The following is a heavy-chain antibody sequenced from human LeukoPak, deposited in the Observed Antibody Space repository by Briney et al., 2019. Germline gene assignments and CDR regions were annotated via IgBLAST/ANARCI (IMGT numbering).Heavy chain of an antibody. J-gene: IGHJ4*02. Sequence: PGGSLRLSCAASGFTFSSYGMHWVRQAPGKGLEWVAFIRYDGSNKYYADSVKGRFTISRDNSMNTLYLQMNSLRAEDTAVYYCARDRVVGATTYFDYWGQGTLVTVSS. D-gene: IGHD1-26*01. CDR1: GFTFSSYG. V-gene: IGHV3-30*02. CDR2: IRYDGSNK. CDR3: ARDRVVGATTYFDY.